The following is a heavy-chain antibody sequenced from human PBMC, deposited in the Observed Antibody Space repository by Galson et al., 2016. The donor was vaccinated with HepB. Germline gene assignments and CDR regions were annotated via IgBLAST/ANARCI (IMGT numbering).Heavy chain of an antibody. D-gene: IGHD3-10*01. CDR2: ISSSGSTI. CDR1: GFTFSDYY. CDR3: ARAARASVYFYYYGMDV. V-gene: IGHV3-11*01. Sequence: SLRLSCAASGFTFSDYYMSWIRQAPGKGLEWVSYISSSGSTIYYADSVKGRFTISRDNAKNSLYLQTNSLRDEDTAVYYCARAARASVYFYYYGMDVWGQGTTVTVSS. J-gene: IGHJ6*02.